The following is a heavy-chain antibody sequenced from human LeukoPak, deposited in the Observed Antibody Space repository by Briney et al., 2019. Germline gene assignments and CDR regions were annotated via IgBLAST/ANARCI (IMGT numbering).Heavy chain of an antibody. CDR2: TDPHDSDT. D-gene: IGHD6-13*01. Sequence: GESLKTSCKGSGYNFPSYWIGWVRQMPGKGLEWMGVTDPHDSDTRYSPSFRGLVPISADKSTTTAYLQWTSLKASDTAMYYCVRVLSSSWFDFDYWGQGTLVTVSS. J-gene: IGHJ4*02. CDR3: VRVLSSSWFDFDY. V-gene: IGHV5-51*01. CDR1: GYNFPSYW.